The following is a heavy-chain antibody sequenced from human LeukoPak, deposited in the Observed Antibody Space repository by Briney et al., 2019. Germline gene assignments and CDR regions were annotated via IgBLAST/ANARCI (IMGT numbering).Heavy chain of an antibody. D-gene: IGHD3-9*01. J-gene: IGHJ6*02. Sequence: GRSLRLSCAASGFTFSSYGMHWVRQAPGKGLEWVAVIWYDGSNKYYADSVKGRFTISRDNSKNTLYLQMNSLRAEDTAVYYCARQGQGRDILTGPEDYYYYGMDVWGQGTTVTVSS. CDR2: IWYDGSNK. CDR3: ARQGQGRDILTGPEDYYYYGMDV. CDR1: GFTFSSYG. V-gene: IGHV3-33*01.